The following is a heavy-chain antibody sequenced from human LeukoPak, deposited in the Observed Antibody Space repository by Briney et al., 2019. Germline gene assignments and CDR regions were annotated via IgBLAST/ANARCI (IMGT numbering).Heavy chain of an antibody. CDR3: ARVFSGWYGNYMDV. D-gene: IGHD6-19*01. J-gene: IGHJ6*03. CDR2: INQDGSKK. CDR1: GFTFSTYW. Sequence: GGSLRLSCEASGFTFSTYWMIWVRQAPGKGLEWVANINQDGSKKYYVDSIKGRFTISRDNAKNSLYLQMISLRAEDTALYYCARVFSGWYGNYMDVWGKGTTVTISS. V-gene: IGHV3-7*01.